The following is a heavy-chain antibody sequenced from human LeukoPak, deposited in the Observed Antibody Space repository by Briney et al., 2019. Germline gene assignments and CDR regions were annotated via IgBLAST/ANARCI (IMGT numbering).Heavy chain of an antibody. CDR2: INHSGST. D-gene: IGHD6-6*01. Sequence: SETLTLTCAVYGVSFNGYYWSWIRQSPGKGLEWIGEINHSGSTNYNPSRTSRVTISVDTSNNQFSLKLSSVTAADTAVYYCAGGAMYSSASYRTGYFDYWGQGTLVTVSS. J-gene: IGHJ4*02. CDR1: GVSFNGYY. CDR3: AGGAMYSSASYRTGYFDY. V-gene: IGHV4-34*01.